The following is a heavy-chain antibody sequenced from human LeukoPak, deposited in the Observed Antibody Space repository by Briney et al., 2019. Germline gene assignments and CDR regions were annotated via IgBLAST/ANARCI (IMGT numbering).Heavy chain of an antibody. J-gene: IGHJ4*02. CDR2: IDSNGGGA. V-gene: IGHV3-74*03. Sequence: GGSLRLSCAISGFTFNIYWMQWVRQVPGKGLVWVSRIDSNGGGATYADSVKGRFTTSRDNGNNTMYLQMNSLRAEDTAIYYCARAKYSSRWSLDYWGQGALVTVSS. D-gene: IGHD6-13*01. CDR3: ARAKYSSRWSLDY. CDR1: GFTFNIYW.